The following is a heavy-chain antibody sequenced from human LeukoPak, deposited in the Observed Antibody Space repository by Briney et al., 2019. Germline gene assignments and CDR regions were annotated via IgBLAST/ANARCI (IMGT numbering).Heavy chain of an antibody. J-gene: IGHJ4*02. D-gene: IGHD3-10*01. CDR2: ISSSGTT. V-gene: IGHV4-4*07. Sequence: SETLSLTCTVSGGSISSYYWIWIRQPAGKGLEWIGRISSSGTTNYNPSLKSRVTMSVDTSKNQFSLKLSSVTAADTAMYYCARDSGSGNFDYWGKGTLVTVSS. CDR1: GGSISSYY. CDR3: ARDSGSGNFDY.